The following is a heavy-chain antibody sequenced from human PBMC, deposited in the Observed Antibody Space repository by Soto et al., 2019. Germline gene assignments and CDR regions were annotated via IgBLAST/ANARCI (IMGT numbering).Heavy chain of an antibody. Sequence: GESLKISCEGFGYNFATYWIAWVRQMPGKGLEYMGIIYPGDSDSRYSPSFQGQVTFSVDKSISTAYMQWSSLKASDTAMYYCARHGFYGDYASNYFDPWGQGTLVTVYS. V-gene: IGHV5-51*01. CDR3: ARHGFYGDYASNYFDP. CDR2: IYPGDSDS. J-gene: IGHJ5*02. D-gene: IGHD4-17*01. CDR1: GYNFATYW.